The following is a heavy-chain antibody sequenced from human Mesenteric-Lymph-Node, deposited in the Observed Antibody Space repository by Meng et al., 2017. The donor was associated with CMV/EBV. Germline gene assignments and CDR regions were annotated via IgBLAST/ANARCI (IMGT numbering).Heavy chain of an antibody. D-gene: IGHD4-23*01. J-gene: IGHJ4*02. Sequence: VPLTPLGAGLVKPSETLSLTCAVYGGSFSCYYWSWIRQPPGKGLEWNGEINHSGSTNYNPSLKSRVTISVDTSKNQFSLKLSSVTAADTAVYYCARHQRWLKSEGGFNYWGQGTLVTVSS. CDR1: GGSFSCYY. CDR2: INHSGST. V-gene: IGHV4-34*01. CDR3: ARHQRWLKSEGGFNY.